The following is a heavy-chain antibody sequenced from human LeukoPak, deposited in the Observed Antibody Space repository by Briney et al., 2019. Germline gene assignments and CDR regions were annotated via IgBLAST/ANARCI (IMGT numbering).Heavy chain of an antibody. Sequence: PSEALSLTCTVSGGSISSGSYYWSWIRQPPGKGLEWIGEINHSGSTKYNPSLKSRVTISVDTSKNQFSLKLSSVTAADTAVYYCARPRLGATPFDAFDIWGQGTMVTVSS. J-gene: IGHJ3*02. CDR2: INHSGST. D-gene: IGHD1-26*01. V-gene: IGHV4-39*07. CDR1: GGSISSGSYY. CDR3: ARPRLGATPFDAFDI.